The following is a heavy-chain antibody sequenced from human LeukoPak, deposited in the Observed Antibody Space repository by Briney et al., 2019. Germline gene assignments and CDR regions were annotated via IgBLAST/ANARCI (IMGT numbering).Heavy chain of an antibody. Sequence: GGSLRLSCADSGFSFSYYAIGWGRQAPGKGLEWVSAITDSGGDTYTADSVKGRFTISRDNSKNTLYMQMNSLRVEDTAVYYCASGGRYSRPYDFDNWGQGTLVTVSS. CDR2: ITDSGGDT. V-gene: IGHV3-23*01. CDR1: GFSFSYYA. J-gene: IGHJ4*02. D-gene: IGHD2-21*01. CDR3: ASGGRYSRPYDFDN.